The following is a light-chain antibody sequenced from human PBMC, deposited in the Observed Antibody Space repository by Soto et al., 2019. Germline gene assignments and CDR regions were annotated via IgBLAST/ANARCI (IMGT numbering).Light chain of an antibody. CDR2: NAV. CDR1: QNIDNK. CDR3: QQYKSWWPIT. Sequence: EIVLTQSPATLSVSPGERATISCRASQNIDNKLVWCQQKPGQAPSLVLSNAVTRAPGIPARFSGSGFGTEFTLTISSLQPEDFAIYYCQQYKSWWPITFGQGTRLEI. V-gene: IGKV3-15*01. J-gene: IGKJ5*01.